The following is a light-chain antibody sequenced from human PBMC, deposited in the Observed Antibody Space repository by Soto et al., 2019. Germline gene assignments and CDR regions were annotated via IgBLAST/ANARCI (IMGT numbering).Light chain of an antibody. Sequence: QLVLTQPPSASGTPGQWVTISCSGSSSNIGSNYVYWYQQLPGTAPKLLIYRNNQRPSGVPDRFSGSKSGTSASLAISGLRSEDEADYYCAAWDDSLSGAVFGGGTQLTVL. CDR1: SSNIGSNY. V-gene: IGLV1-47*01. J-gene: IGLJ7*01. CDR3: AAWDDSLSGAV. CDR2: RNN.